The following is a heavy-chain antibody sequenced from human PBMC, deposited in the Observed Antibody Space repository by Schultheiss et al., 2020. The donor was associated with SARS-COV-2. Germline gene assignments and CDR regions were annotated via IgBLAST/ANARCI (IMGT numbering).Heavy chain of an antibody. CDR2: INHSGST. CDR1: CGSISSGGYY. J-gene: IGHJ3*02. D-gene: IGHD4-11*01. V-gene: IGHV4-39*07. Sequence: SETLSLTCTVSCGSISSGGYYWSWIRQPPGKGLEWIGEINHSGSTNYNPSLKSRVTISVDTSKNQFSLKLSSVTAADTAVYYCARDSRRNADAFDIWGQGTMVTVSS. CDR3: ARDSRRNADAFDI.